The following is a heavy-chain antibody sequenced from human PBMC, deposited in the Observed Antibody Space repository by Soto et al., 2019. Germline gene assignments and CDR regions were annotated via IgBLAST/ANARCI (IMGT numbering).Heavy chain of an antibody. V-gene: IGHV3-72*01. D-gene: IGHD2-2*01. CDR2: NRKKANGYTT. J-gene: IGHJ4*02. CDR1: GFTFSDHY. CDR3: ARSGSSTSCYDY. Sequence: GGSLRLSCAASGFTFSDHYIDWVRQAPGKGLEWVGRNRKKANGYTTDYAASVKDRFTISRDDSKNSVYLQMDSLKTEDTAVYYCARSGSSTSCYDYWGQGALVTVSS.